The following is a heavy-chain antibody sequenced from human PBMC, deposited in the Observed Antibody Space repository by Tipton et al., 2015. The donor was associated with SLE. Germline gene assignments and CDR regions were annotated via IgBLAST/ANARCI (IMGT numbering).Heavy chain of an antibody. CDR2: ITGRGDST. J-gene: IGHJ4*02. D-gene: IGHD4/OR15-4a*01. CDR3: AKMGYGDNEDGFDY. CDR1: GGDYV. V-gene: IGHV3-23*01. Sequence: SLRLSCALFGGDYVMNWVRQAPGKGLEWVSAITGRGDSTYYADSVKGRFTISRDFSKNTLYLQMNSLRAEDTAVYFCAKMGYGDNEDGFDYWGQGTLVTVSS.